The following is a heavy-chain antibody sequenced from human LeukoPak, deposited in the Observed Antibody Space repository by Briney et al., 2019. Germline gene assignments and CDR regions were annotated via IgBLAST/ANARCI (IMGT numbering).Heavy chain of an antibody. CDR1: GYTFTSYG. V-gene: IGHV1-18*01. J-gene: IGHJ5*02. D-gene: IGHD3-10*01. Sequence: RASVKVSCKASGYTFTSYGISWVRQAPGQGLEWMGWISAYNGNTNYAQKLQGRVTMTTDTSTSTAYMELRSLRSDDTAVYYCARDPNYYYGSGSYYNNWFDPWGQGTLVTVSS. CDR2: ISAYNGNT. CDR3: ARDPNYYYGSGSYYNNWFDP.